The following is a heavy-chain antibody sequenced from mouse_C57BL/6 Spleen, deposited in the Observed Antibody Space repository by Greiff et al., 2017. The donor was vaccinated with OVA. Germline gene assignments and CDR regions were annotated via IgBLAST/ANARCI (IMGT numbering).Heavy chain of an antibody. V-gene: IGHV1-22*01. J-gene: IGHJ2*01. CDR1: GYTFTDYN. CDR2: INPNNGGT. D-gene: IGHD1-1*01. Sequence: VQLKQSGPELVKPGASVKMSCKASGYTFTDYNMHWVKQSHGKSLEWIGYINPNNGGTSYNQKFKGKATLTVNKSSSTAYMELRSLTSEDSAVYYCALLLRFDYFDYWGQGTTLTVSS. CDR3: ALLLRFDYFDY.